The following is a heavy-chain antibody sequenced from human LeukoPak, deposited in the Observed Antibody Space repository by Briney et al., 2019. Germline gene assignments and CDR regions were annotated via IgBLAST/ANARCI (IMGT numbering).Heavy chain of an antibody. J-gene: IGHJ5*02. CDR1: GFTVSSNY. CDR3: ARSYGDINWFDP. V-gene: IGHV3-53*01. CDR2: IYSGGST. D-gene: IGHD4-17*01. Sequence: PGGSLRLSCAASGFTVSSNYMSWVRQAPEKGLEWVSVIYSGGSTYYADSVKGRFTISRDNSKNTLYLQMDSLRAEDTAVYYCARSYGDINWFDPWGQGTLVTVSS.